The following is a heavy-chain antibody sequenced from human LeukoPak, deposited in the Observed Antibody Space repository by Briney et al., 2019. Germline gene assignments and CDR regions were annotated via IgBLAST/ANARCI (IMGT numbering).Heavy chain of an antibody. CDR3: AKGSLGYCSSGSCESFDY. J-gene: IGHJ4*02. CDR1: GFTFSTYA. Sequence: GGSLRLSCAASGFTFSTYAMSWVRQAPGKGLEWVSAISGSGDSTYYADSVKGRCTISRDNSKNTLYLQMNSLRVEDTAVYYCAKGSLGYCSSGSCESFDYWGQGTLVTVSS. D-gene: IGHD2-15*01. V-gene: IGHV3-23*01. CDR2: ISGSGDST.